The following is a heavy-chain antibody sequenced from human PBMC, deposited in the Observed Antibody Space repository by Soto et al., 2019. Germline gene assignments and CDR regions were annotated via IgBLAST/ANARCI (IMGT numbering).Heavy chain of an antibody. Sequence: HLVQSGPEVKQPGASVTVSCKTSGDTFTDFGLSWVRQAPGQGLAWMGWIATYNSNKNSAQNSQRRLALTTDTSTSTAYMELKSLGYHATDVYYCARVLRGVVNWFDPWGQGTLVTVSS. CDR2: IATYNSNK. CDR3: ARVLRGVVNWFDP. CDR1: GDTFTDFG. D-gene: IGHD3-10*01. V-gene: IGHV1-18*01. J-gene: IGHJ5*02.